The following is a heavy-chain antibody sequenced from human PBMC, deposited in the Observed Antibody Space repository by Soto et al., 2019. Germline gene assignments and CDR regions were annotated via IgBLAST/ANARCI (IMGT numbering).Heavy chain of an antibody. J-gene: IGHJ4*02. CDR1: GGSISSYY. CDR2: IYYSGST. V-gene: IGHV4-59*08. Sequence: SETLSLTCTVSGGSISSYYWSWIRQPPGKGLEWIGYIYYSGSTNYNPSLKSRVTISVDTSKNQFSLKLSSVTAADTAVYYCARSSIVPAVPLDYWGQGTLVTVSS. D-gene: IGHD2-2*01. CDR3: ARSSIVPAVPLDY.